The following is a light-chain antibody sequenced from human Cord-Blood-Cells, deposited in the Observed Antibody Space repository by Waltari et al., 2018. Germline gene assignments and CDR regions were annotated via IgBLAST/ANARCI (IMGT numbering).Light chain of an antibody. CDR3: QQRSNWPPLT. Sequence: EIVLTQSPATLSFSPGERATLSCRASQHVSSYLALAQQKPGQAPRLLIYDASNRATGIPARFSGSGSGTDFTLTISSLEPEDFAVYYCQQRSNWPPLTFGGGTKVEIK. J-gene: IGKJ4*01. V-gene: IGKV3-11*01. CDR1: QHVSSY. CDR2: DAS.